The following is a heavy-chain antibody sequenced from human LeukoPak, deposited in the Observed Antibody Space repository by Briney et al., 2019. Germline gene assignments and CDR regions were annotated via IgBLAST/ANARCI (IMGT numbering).Heavy chain of an antibody. V-gene: IGHV5-10-1*01. J-gene: IGHJ4*02. CDR2: IDPSDSYT. Sequence: GESLKISCKGSGYSFINYWINWVRQMPGKGLEWMGRIDPSDSYTNYSPSFQGHVTMSVDKSTSTAYLQWSSLRASDTAMYYCAVQWCDYWGQGTLVTVSS. D-gene: IGHD2-8*01. CDR1: GYSFINYW. CDR3: AVQWCDY.